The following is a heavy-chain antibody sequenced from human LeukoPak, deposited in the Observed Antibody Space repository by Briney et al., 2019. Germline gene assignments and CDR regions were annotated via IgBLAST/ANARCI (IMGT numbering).Heavy chain of an antibody. J-gene: IGHJ6*02. CDR3: AKVGARRYCSGGSCYFDDYYYGMDD. CDR2: ISGSGGST. Sequence: PGGSLRLSCAASGFTFSSYAMSWVRQAPGKGLEWVSAISGSGGSTYYADSVKGRFTISRDNSKNTLYLQMNSLRAEDTAVYYCAKVGARRYCSGGSCYFDDYYYGMDDWGQGTTVTVSS. D-gene: IGHD2-15*01. V-gene: IGHV3-23*01. CDR1: GFTFSSYA.